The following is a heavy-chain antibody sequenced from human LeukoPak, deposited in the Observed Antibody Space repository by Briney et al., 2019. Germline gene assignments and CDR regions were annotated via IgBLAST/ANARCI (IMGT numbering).Heavy chain of an antibody. Sequence: GGSLRLSCAASGFTFSSYWMSWVRQAPGKGLEWVANIKQDGSEKYYVDSVKGRFTISRDNAKNSLYLQMNRLRAEDTALYYCAKGFVVVTAIPYFDYWGQGTLVTVSS. J-gene: IGHJ4*02. CDR2: IKQDGSEK. V-gene: IGHV3-7*03. CDR3: AKGFVVVTAIPYFDY. D-gene: IGHD2-21*02. CDR1: GFTFSSYW.